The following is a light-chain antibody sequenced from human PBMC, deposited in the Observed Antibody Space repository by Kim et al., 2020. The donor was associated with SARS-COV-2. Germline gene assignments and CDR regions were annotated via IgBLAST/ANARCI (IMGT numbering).Light chain of an antibody. CDR1: SLRSYY. V-gene: IGLV3-19*01. J-gene: IGLJ2*01. CDR3: NSRGSSGNHVV. Sequence: SELTQDPAVSVALGQTVRITCQGDSLRSYYASWYPQKPGQAPVLVIYGKNNRPSGIPDRFSGSSSANTASLTITGAQAEDEADYYCNSRGSSGNHVVFGGGTQRT. CDR2: GKN.